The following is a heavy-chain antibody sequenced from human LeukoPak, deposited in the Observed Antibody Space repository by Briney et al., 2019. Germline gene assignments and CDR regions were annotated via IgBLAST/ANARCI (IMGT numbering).Heavy chain of an antibody. D-gene: IGHD2-2*02. CDR1: GFTFSGYA. J-gene: IGHJ4*02. V-gene: IGHV3-23*01. CDR3: AKEGDIVVVPAAISFDY. CDR2: ISGSGGST. Sequence: GGSLRLSCAASGFTFSGYAMSWVRQAPGKGLEWVSAISGSGGSTYYADSVKGRFTISRDNSKNTLYLQMNSLRAEDTAVYYCAKEGDIVVVPAAISFDYWGQGTLVTVSS.